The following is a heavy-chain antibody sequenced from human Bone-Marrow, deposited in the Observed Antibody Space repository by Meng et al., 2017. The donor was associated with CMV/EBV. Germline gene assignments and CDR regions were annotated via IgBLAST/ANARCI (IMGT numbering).Heavy chain of an antibody. Sequence: GESLKISCAASGFTFSSYSMNWVRQAPGKGLEWVSSISSSSSYIYYADSVKGRFTISRDNAKNSLYLQMNSLRAEDTAVYYCARAGSLLWFGESLGYWGQGTLVTVSS. CDR3: ARAGSLLWFGESLGY. V-gene: IGHV3-21*01. J-gene: IGHJ4*02. D-gene: IGHD3-10*01. CDR1: GFTFSSYS. CDR2: ISSSSSYI.